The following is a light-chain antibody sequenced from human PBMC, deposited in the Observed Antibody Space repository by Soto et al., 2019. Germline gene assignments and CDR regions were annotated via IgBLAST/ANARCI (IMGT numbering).Light chain of an antibody. V-gene: IGLV1-40*01. CDR2: DNT. CDR3: QSYELSLNGIWG. Sequence: QSVLTQPPSVSGAPGQRVTISCTGSSSNIGANNYVHWYQHRPGTAPKLLIYDNTNRPSGVPDRFSGSKSGTAASLSITGLQAQDEADYYCQSYELSLNGIWGFGGGTKLTVL. CDR1: SSNIGANNY. J-gene: IGLJ3*02.